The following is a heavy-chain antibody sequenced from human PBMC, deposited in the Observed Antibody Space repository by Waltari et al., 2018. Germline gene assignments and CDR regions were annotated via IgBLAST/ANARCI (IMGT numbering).Heavy chain of an antibody. CDR3: ARTPHCSGGSCLDY. D-gene: IGHD2-15*01. CDR1: GYSFSTYW. V-gene: IGHV5-51*01. J-gene: IGHJ4*02. CDR2: IHLGESHI. Sequence: EVQLVQSGAEVKKPGESLKISCKGSGYSFSTYWINWVRQMPGQGLEWMGIIHLGESHIRYSPSFQGLVTFSADTAISTAYLQWDSLKASDTAMYYWARTPHCSGGSCLDYWGQGTLVTVSS.